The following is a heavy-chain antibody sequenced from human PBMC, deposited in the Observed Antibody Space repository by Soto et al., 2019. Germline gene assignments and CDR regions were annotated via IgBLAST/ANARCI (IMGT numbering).Heavy chain of an antibody. Sequence: GGSLRLSCAASGFTFSSYAMHWVRQAPGKGLEWVAVISYDGSNKYYADSVKGRFTISRDNSKNTLYLQMNSLRAEDTAVYYCARPRPGPPMTPGGGSAFDIWGQGTMVTVSS. CDR2: ISYDGSNK. V-gene: IGHV3-30-3*01. CDR3: ARPRPGPPMTPGGGSAFDI. D-gene: IGHD3-16*01. CDR1: GFTFSSYA. J-gene: IGHJ3*02.